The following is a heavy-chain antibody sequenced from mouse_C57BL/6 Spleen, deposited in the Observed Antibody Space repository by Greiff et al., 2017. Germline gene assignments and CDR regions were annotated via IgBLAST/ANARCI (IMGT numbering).Heavy chain of an antibody. CDR2: INPGSGGT. Sequence: QVQLQQSGAELVRPGTSVKVSCKASGYAFTNYLIEWVKQRPGQGLEWIGVINPGSGGTNYNEKFKGKATLTADKSSSTAYMQLGSLTSEDSAVYFCARAYSSGPFDYWGQGTTLTVSS. CDR3: ARAYSSGPFDY. V-gene: IGHV1-54*01. J-gene: IGHJ2*01. CDR1: GYAFTNYL. D-gene: IGHD2-5*01.